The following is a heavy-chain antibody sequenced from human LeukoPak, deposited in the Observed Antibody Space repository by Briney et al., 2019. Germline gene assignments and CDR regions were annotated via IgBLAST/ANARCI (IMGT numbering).Heavy chain of an antibody. J-gene: IGHJ4*02. CDR2: IYSGGST. V-gene: IGHV3-53*01. Sequence: GGSLRLSCAASGFAVSRNYMSWVRQAPGKGLEWVSVIYSGGSTYYADSVKGRFTISRDNSKNTLYLQMNSLRAEDTAVYYCARDFRGGYDFWSGYYTPYYFDYWGQGTLVTVSP. CDR1: GFAVSRNY. D-gene: IGHD3-3*01. CDR3: ARDFRGGYDFWSGYYTPYYFDY.